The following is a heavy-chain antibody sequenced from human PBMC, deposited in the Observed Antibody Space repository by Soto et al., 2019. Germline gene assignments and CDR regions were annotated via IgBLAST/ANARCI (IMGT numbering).Heavy chain of an antibody. D-gene: IGHD3-10*01. J-gene: IGHJ6*02. CDR3: ARDLGGSGTTNEGVLDV. CDR2: IYYSGST. CDR1: GGSISSGGYD. Sequence: PSETLTLTCTVSGGSISSGGYDWSWIRQHAGKGLEWIGYIYYSGSTYYNPSLKSRVTISVDTSKNQFSLKLSSVTAADTAVFYCARDLGGSGTTNEGVLDVWGQGTTVTVSS. V-gene: IGHV4-31*03.